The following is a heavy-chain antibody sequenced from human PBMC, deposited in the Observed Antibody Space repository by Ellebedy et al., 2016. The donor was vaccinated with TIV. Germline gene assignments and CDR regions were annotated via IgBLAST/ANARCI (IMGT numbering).Heavy chain of an antibody. CDR2: IYYSGST. V-gene: IGHV4-39*07. CDR1: GGSISSSSYY. Sequence: MPSETLSLTCTVSGGSISSSSYYWGWIRQPPGKGLEWIGSIYYSGSTYYNPSLKSRVTISVDTSKNQFSLKLSSVTAADTAVYYCARVSGSSGYYYYFDYWGQGTLVTVSS. J-gene: IGHJ4*02. D-gene: IGHD3-22*01. CDR3: ARVSGSSGYYYYFDY.